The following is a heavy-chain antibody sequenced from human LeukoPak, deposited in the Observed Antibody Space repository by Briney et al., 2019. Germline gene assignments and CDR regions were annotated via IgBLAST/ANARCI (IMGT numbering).Heavy chain of an antibody. V-gene: IGHV4-30-2*01. CDR1: GGFISSGGYS. J-gene: IGHJ5*01. Sequence: SETLSLTCAVSGGFISSGGYSWNWIRQPPGTGPEWIGYVYHTGTTYYNSSLKSRVTISVDTSKNQFSLELKSVTAADTAVYYCARVRPGGPLDSWGQGTLVTVSS. CDR3: ARVRPGGPLDS. D-gene: IGHD1-14*01. CDR2: VYHTGTT.